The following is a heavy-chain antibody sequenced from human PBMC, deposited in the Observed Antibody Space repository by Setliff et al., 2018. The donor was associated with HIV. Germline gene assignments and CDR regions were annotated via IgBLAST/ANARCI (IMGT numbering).Heavy chain of an antibody. CDR2: IWYDGSKK. J-gene: IGHJ4*02. D-gene: IGHD6-13*01. CDR1: GFTRSNFC. Sequence: GGSLRLSCAASGFTRSNFCMTWVRQAPGKGLEWVAVIWYDGSKKYYGDSVRGRFTISRDKSKNTLYLQMNSLRAEDTAVYYCAKDLGSSWLYYFDYWGQGTLVTVSS. V-gene: IGHV3-30*02. CDR3: AKDLGSSWLYYFDY.